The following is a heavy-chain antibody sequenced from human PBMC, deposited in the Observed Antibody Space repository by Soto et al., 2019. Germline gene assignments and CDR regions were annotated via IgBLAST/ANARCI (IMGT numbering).Heavy chain of an antibody. D-gene: IGHD6-13*01. CDR1: GGSISSSSYY. Sequence: SETLSLTCTVSGGSISSSSYYWGWIRQPPGKGLEWIGSIYYSGSTYYNPSLKSRVTISVDTSKNQFSLKLSSVTAADTAVYYCARVYSSSWYFDAFDIWGQGTMVTVSS. CDR3: ARVYSSSWYFDAFDI. J-gene: IGHJ3*02. CDR2: IYYSGST. V-gene: IGHV4-39*01.